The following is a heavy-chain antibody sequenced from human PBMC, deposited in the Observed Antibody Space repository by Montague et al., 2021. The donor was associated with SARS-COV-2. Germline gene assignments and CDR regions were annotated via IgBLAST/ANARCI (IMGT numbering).Heavy chain of an antibody. CDR2: IYYGGST. V-gene: IGHV4-59*01. J-gene: IGHJ4*02. CDR3: AREAFGGVIDH. Sequence: SETLSLTCTVSGDSITSSFWTWVLQPPGKVLEWIVYIYYGGSTNHTPSLKSRVTISVDVSKNQFSLKLISVTAADTAVYYCAREAFGGVIDHWGQGTLVTVSS. CDR1: GDSITSSF. D-gene: IGHD3-16*01.